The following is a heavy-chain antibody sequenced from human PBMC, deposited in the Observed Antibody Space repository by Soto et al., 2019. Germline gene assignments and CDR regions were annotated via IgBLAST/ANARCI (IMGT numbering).Heavy chain of an antibody. V-gene: IGHV1-18*01. CDR3: ARALRYSSGLIREFDY. D-gene: IGHD6-19*01. CDR2: ISAYNGNT. Sequence: QVQLVQSGAEVKKPGASVKVSCKASGYTFTSYGISWVRQAPGQGLEWMGWISAYNGNTNYAQKLQGRVTMTTDTSTSTAYMGMGSLRSDDTAVYYCARALRYSSGLIREFDYWGQGTMVTVSS. J-gene: IGHJ4*02. CDR1: GYTFTSYG.